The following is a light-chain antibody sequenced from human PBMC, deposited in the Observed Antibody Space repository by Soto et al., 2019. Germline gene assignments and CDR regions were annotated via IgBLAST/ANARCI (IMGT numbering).Light chain of an antibody. CDR3: SSFAGSNDVI. Sequence: QSVLTQPPSAAGSPGQSVTISCTGTSSDVGGYDYVSWYQQHPGKAPKLMIFEVNKRPLGVPDRFSGSKSGNTASLTVSGLQAEDEADYYCSSFAGSNDVIFGGGTQLTVL. CDR1: SSDVGGYDY. V-gene: IGLV2-8*01. J-gene: IGLJ2*01. CDR2: EVN.